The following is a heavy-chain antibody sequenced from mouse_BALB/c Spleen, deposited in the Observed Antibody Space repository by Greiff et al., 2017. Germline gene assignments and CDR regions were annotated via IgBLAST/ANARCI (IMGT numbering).Heavy chain of an antibody. CDR2: INSNGGST. CDR3: ARVYYGYFDV. J-gene: IGHJ1*01. Sequence: EVQVVESGGGLVQPGGSLKLSCAASGFTFSSYGMSWVRQTPDKRLELVATINSNGGSTYYPDSVKGRFTISRDNAKNTLYLQMSSLKSEDTAMYYCARVYYGYFDVWGAGTTVTVSS. CDR1: GFTFSSYG. V-gene: IGHV5-6-3*01.